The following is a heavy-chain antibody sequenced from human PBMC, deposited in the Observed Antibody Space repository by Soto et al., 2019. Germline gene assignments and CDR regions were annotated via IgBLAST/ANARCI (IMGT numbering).Heavy chain of an antibody. CDR2: INAANGDT. D-gene: IGHD6-13*01. CDR3: VRRHVSATGIYWFDP. V-gene: IGHV1-3*01. CDR1: GYTFTSYG. Sequence: ASVKVSCKASGYTFTSYGIHWVRQAPGQRLEGMGWINAANGDTKYSPKFQGRVTITRDTSASTAYMELSSVRSEDTAVYYCVRRHVSATGIYWFDPWGQGTLVTVSS. J-gene: IGHJ5*02.